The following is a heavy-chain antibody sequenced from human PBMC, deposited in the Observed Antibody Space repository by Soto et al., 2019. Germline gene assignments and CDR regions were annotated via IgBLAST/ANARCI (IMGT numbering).Heavy chain of an antibody. V-gene: IGHV1-69*02. CDR3: ASSPTPRLRSPTAPADY. Sequence: VASVKVSCKASGGTFSSYTISWVRQAPGQGLEWMGRIIPILGIANYAQKFQGRVTITADKSTSTAYMELSSLRSEDTAVYYCASSPTPRLRSPTAPADYWGQGTLVTVSS. CDR1: GGTFSSYT. D-gene: IGHD2-21*02. CDR2: IIPILGIA. J-gene: IGHJ4*02.